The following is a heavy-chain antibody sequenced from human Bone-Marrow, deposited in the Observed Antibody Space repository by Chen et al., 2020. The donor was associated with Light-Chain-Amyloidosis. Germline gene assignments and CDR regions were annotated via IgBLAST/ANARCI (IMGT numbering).Heavy chain of an antibody. J-gene: IGHJ4*02. CDR3: ARRRDGYNFDY. Sequence: LGQSGAEGLKTGELQKISCNGHGLTFPIYWIGWVRQRPGKGLGWMGVIYPDDSEAKYSPSFEGQGTISANKSITTAYLQWRSLKASDTAMYYCARRRDGYNFDYWGQGTLVTVSS. CDR1: GLTFPIYW. CDR2: IYPDDSEA. D-gene: IGHD5-12*01. V-gene: IGHV5-51*01.